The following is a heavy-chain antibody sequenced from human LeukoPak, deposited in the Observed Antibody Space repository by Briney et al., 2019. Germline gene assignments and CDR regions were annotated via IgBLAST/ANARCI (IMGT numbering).Heavy chain of an antibody. CDR2: INWNGGST. CDR3: ARAFAVHYYDSSGYPALAFDI. D-gene: IGHD3-22*01. Sequence: GGSLRLSCAASGFTFDDYGMSWVRQAPGKGLEWVPGINWNGGSTGYADSVKGRFTISRDNAKNSLYLQMNSLRAEDTALYYCARAFAVHYYDSSGYPALAFDIWGQGTMVTVSS. V-gene: IGHV3-20*04. J-gene: IGHJ3*02. CDR1: GFTFDDYG.